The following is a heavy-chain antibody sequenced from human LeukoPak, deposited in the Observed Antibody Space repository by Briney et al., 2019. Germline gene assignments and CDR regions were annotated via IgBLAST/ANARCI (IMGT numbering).Heavy chain of an antibody. CDR3: ARDGSRGGDNDN. Sequence: GGSLRLSCAASGFTFSRYWMNWVRQAPEKGLEWVAKIKQDESEKYYVDSVKGRFTISRDNAKNSLYLQMNSLRAEDTAVYYCARDGSRGGDNDNWGQGTLVTVSS. D-gene: IGHD4-17*01. J-gene: IGHJ4*02. V-gene: IGHV3-7*03. CDR1: GFTFSRYW. CDR2: IKQDESEK.